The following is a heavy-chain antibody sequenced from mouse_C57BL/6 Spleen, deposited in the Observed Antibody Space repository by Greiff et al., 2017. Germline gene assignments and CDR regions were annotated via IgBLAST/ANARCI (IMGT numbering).Heavy chain of an antibody. CDR2: IHPNSGST. CDR3: ARTLGGSSQGYFDY. V-gene: IGHV1-64*01. Sequence: VQLQQPGAELVKPGASVKLSCKASGYTFTSYWMHWVKQRPGQGLEWIGMIHPNSGSTNYNEKCKSKATLTVDKSSSTAYMQLSSLTSEDSAVYYCARTLGGSSQGYFDYWGQGTTLTVSS. J-gene: IGHJ2*01. D-gene: IGHD1-1*01. CDR1: GYTFTSYW.